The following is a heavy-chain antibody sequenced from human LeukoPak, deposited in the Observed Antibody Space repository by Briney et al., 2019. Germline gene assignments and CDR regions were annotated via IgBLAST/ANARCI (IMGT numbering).Heavy chain of an antibody. V-gene: IGHV4-59*12. CDR3: ARSRIVVVTAWSSGYYYGMDV. Sequence: KASETLSLTCTVSGGSISSYYWSWIRQPPGKGLEWIGYIYYSGSTNYNPSLKSRVTISVDTSKNQFSLKLSSVTAADTAVYYCARSRIVVVTAWSSGYYYGMDVWGQGTTVTVSS. D-gene: IGHD3-22*01. CDR1: GGSISSYY. CDR2: IYYSGST. J-gene: IGHJ6*02.